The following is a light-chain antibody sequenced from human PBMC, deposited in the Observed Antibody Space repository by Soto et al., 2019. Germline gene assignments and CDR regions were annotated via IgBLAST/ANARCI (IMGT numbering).Light chain of an antibody. J-gene: IGKJ1*01. CDR1: QRVSSSF. V-gene: IGKV3-20*01. Sequence: EIVLTQSPGTLSLSPGERATLSCRTSQRVSSSFLAWYQQKPGQARRLLIYGASSRATGIPARFIGSRSGPDFTLTISGLEPEDFALYYCQQYESSPWTFGQGTKAEIK. CDR2: GAS. CDR3: QQYESSPWT.